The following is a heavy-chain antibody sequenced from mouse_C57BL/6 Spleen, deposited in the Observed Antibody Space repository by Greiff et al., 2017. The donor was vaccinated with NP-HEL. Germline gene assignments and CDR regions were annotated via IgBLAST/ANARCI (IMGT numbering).Heavy chain of an antibody. J-gene: IGHJ3*01. V-gene: IGHV1-26*01. CDR3: ATDSSGYVGAY. CDR2: INPNNGGT. D-gene: IGHD3-2*02. Sequence: VQLQQSGPELVKPGASVKISCKASGYTFTDYYMNWVKQSHGKSLEWIGDINPNNGGTSYNQKFKGKATLTVDKSSSTAYMELRSLTSEDSAVYYCATDSSGYVGAYWGQGTLVTVSA. CDR1: GYTFTDYY.